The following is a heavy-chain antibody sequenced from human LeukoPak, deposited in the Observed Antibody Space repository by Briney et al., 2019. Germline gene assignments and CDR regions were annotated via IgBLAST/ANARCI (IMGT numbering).Heavy chain of an antibody. Sequence: GGSLRLSCAASGFTFSDYGIHWVRQAPGKGLEWVAVIWYDGTNKYYGDSVKGRFTISRDNSKNTLYLQMNSLRAEDTAVYYCAKDRGSYSTTADSWGQGTLVSVSS. J-gene: IGHJ5*01. CDR3: AKDRGSYSTTADS. CDR1: GFTFSDYG. D-gene: IGHD1-26*01. CDR2: IWYDGTNK. V-gene: IGHV3-33*06.